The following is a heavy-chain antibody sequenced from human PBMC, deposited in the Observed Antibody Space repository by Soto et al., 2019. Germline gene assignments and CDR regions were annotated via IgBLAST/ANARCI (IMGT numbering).Heavy chain of an antibody. CDR1: GFTFSIYA. CDR3: AKVGGPRRQWIKDPFDN. Sequence: QVQVVESGGGVVQPGRTLRVSCAASGFTFSIYAMHWVRQAPGTGLDWVAVISYDGNKTYYADSVKGRFTISRDNSKKTEYGQMNRLVDEDTAVYYCAKVGGPRRQWIKDPFDNWGQGTLVPV. J-gene: IGHJ4*02. V-gene: IGHV3-30*18. D-gene: IGHD6-19*01. CDR2: ISYDGNKT.